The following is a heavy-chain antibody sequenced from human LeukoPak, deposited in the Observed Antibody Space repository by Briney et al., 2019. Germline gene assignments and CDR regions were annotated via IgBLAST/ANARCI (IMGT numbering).Heavy chain of an antibody. V-gene: IGHV7-4-1*02. CDR3: ARAEGMVVAANAAFFDY. CDR1: GYTFTSYA. Sequence: GASVKVSCKASGYTFTSYAMNWVRQAPGQGLEWMGWINTNTGNPTYAQGFTGRFVFSLDTSVSTAYLQISSLKAEDTAVYYCARAEGMVVAANAAFFDYWGQGTLVTVSS. CDR2: INTNTGNP. D-gene: IGHD2-15*01. J-gene: IGHJ4*02.